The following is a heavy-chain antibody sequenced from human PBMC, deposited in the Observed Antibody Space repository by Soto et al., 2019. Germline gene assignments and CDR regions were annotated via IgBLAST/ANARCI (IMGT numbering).Heavy chain of an antibody. J-gene: IGHJ3*02. V-gene: IGHV1-69*02. Sequence: SVKVSCKASGGTFSSYTISWVRQAPGQGLEWMGRIIPILGIANYAQKFQGRVTITADKSTSTAYMELSSLRSEDTAVYYCARGHGDYQGAFAIWGQGTMVTVSS. CDR3: ARGHGDYQGAFAI. CDR1: GGTFSSYT. D-gene: IGHD4-17*01. CDR2: IIPILGIA.